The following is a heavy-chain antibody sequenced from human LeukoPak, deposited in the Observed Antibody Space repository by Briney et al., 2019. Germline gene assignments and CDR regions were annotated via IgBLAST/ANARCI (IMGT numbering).Heavy chain of an antibody. CDR2: ISSSGSTI. Sequence: GGSLRLSCAASGFTFSDYYMSWIRQAPGKGLEWVSYISSSGSTIYYADSVKGRFTISRDNAKNSLYLQMNSLRAEDTALYYCARAGYSSGWYRPGDAFDIWGQGTMVTVSS. CDR3: ARAGYSSGWYRPGDAFDI. D-gene: IGHD6-19*01. J-gene: IGHJ3*02. V-gene: IGHV3-11*01. CDR1: GFTFSDYY.